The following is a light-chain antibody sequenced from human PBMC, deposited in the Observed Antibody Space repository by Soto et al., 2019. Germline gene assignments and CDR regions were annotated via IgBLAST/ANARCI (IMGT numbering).Light chain of an antibody. Sequence: QSVLTQPPSASGTPGQRVTISCSGSSSNIGSNTVNWYQQLPGTAPKLLIYSNNQRPSGVPDRFSGSKSGTSASLAISGLQSEDEAEYYCAAWDDSLIGSNWVFGGGTKVTVL. V-gene: IGLV1-44*01. J-gene: IGLJ3*02. CDR3: AAWDDSLIGSNWV. CDR1: SSNIGSNT. CDR2: SNN.